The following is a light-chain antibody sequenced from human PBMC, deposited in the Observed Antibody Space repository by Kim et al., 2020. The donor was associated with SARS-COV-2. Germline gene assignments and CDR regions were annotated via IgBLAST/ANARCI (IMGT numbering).Light chain of an antibody. CDR2: GKN. Sequence: VALGQTVRITSQGDSLRTYYTTWFQQKPGQAPIVVFYGKNNRPSGSPDRFSGSSSGNTASLTITATQAGDEADYYCNSRDNNDNVLFGGGTRLTVL. CDR3: NSRDNNDNVL. CDR1: SLRTYY. J-gene: IGLJ2*01. V-gene: IGLV3-19*01.